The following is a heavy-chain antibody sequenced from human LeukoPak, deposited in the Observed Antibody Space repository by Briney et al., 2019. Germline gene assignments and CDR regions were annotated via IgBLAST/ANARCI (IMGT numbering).Heavy chain of an antibody. V-gene: IGHV4-59*01. CDR1: GGSISSYY. D-gene: IGHD4-11*01. J-gene: IGHJ4*02. CDR2: IYYSGST. Sequence: PSETLSLTCTVSGGSISSYYWSWIRQPPGKGVEWIGYIYYSGSTNYNPSLKSRVTISVDTSKNQFSLKLSSVTAADTAVYYCARLRTTVTTFFDYWGQGTLVTVSS. CDR3: ARLRTTVTTFFDY.